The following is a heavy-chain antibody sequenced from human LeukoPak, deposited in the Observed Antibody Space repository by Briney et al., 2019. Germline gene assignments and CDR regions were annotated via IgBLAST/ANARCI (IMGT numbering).Heavy chain of an antibody. CDR1: GFTFSGYG. D-gene: IGHD3-3*01. CDR2: IYYDGSKN. V-gene: IGHV3-30*02. Sequence: GGSLRLSCAASGFTFSGYGIHWVRQAPGKGLEWVAFIYYDGSKNFHADSVKGRFTISRDNSKNTVHLQMNSLRDDDTAVYYCAKDTIPKLFGVASFDYWGQGTLVTVSS. J-gene: IGHJ4*02. CDR3: AKDTIPKLFGVASFDY.